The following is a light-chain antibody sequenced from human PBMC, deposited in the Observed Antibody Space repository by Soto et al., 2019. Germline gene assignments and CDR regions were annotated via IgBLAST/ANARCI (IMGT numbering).Light chain of an antibody. CDR2: EDN. J-gene: IGLJ2*01. CDR1: SGSIASNY. CDR3: QSYDSSNDVV. Sequence: NFMLTQPHSVSESPGKTVTISCTRSSGSIASNYVQWYQQRPGSAPTTVIYEDNQRPSGVPDRFSGSIDSSSNSASLTISGLKTEDEAAYYCQSYDSSNDVVFGGGTKLTVL. V-gene: IGLV6-57*04.